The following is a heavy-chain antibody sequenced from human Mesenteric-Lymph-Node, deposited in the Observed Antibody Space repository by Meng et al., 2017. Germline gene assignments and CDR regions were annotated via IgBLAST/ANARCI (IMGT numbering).Heavy chain of an antibody. D-gene: IGHD2-15*01. CDR3: ARSDRGGRHDAFDI. CDR2: MYDSGST. Sequence: SETLSLTCTVSGDSIIIYYWAWIRQPPGKGLEWIGYMYDSGSTNYNPSLKSRVTIPVDTSKNQFSLKLNSVTAADTAVYYCARSDRGGRHDAFDIWGQGKMVNVSS. J-gene: IGHJ3*02. V-gene: IGHV4-59*01. CDR1: GDSIIIYY.